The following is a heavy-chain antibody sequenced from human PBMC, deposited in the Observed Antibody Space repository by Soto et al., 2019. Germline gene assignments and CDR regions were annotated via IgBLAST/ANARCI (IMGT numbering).Heavy chain of an antibody. CDR2: IYYSGST. Sequence: SETLSLTCTVSGGSISSYYWSWIRQPPGKGLEWIGYIYYSGSTNYNPSLKRRITISVDTSKNQFSLKLSSVTAADTAVYYCARDYCSGGSCYDNWFDPWGQGTLVTVSS. CDR1: GGSISSYY. V-gene: IGHV4-59*01. J-gene: IGHJ5*02. CDR3: ARDYCSGGSCYDNWFDP. D-gene: IGHD2-15*01.